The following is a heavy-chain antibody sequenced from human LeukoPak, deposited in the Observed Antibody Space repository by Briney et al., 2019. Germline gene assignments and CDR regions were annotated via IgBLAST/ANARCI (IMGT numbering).Heavy chain of an antibody. CDR3: ASTKVWLAFDY. Sequence: SETLSLTCIVSGGSNNNYYWSWIRQSPGKGLEWIGCFYNSGNTNYNPSLKSRVTISVDTSRNQFSLRLNSVTAADTAVYYCASTKVWLAFDYRGTRTLVTVSP. D-gene: IGHD6-19*01. V-gene: IGHV4-59*01. J-gene: IGHJ4*02. CDR2: FYNSGNT. CDR1: GGSNNNYY.